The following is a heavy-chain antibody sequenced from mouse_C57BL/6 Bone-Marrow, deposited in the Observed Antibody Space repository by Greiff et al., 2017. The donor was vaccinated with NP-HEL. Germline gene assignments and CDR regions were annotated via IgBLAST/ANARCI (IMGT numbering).Heavy chain of an antibody. J-gene: IGHJ2*01. CDR3: ARGTWGY. CDR2: INPNYGTT. Sequence: VQLQQSGPELVKPGASVKISCTASGYTFTDYNMNWVKQSNGKSLEWIGVINPNYGTTSYNHNFTGKARLTVAQSSCTTYMLLNGLTSADSAVYYCARGTWGYWGQGTTLTVSS. V-gene: IGHV1-39*01. D-gene: IGHD3-3*01. CDR1: GYTFTDYN.